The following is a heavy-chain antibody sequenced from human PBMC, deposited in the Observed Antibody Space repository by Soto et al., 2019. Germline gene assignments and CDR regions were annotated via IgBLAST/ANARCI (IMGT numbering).Heavy chain of an antibody. D-gene: IGHD4-4*01. CDR3: ARGVSPVTTMWFDP. Sequence: APGKGSRKASGYTFTSYGISWVRQAPGQGREWMGWISAYNGNTNYAQKLQGRVTMTTDTSTSTAYMELRSLRSDDTAVYYCARGVSPVTTMWFDPWGQGTLVTVSS. CDR2: ISAYNGNT. V-gene: IGHV1-18*01. CDR1: GYTFTSYG. J-gene: IGHJ5*02.